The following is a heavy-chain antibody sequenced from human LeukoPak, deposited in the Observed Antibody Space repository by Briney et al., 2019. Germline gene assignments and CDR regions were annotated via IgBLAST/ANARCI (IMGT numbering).Heavy chain of an antibody. CDR3: ARTTHDSGGY. D-gene: IGHD4-17*01. Sequence: GGSLRLSCVASGFTFSSYWMTWVRQAPGKGLEWVANIRQDGSDKCYVDSVKGRFTISRDNAKNSLYLQMNSLRAEDTAVYYCARTTHDSGGYWGQGTLVTVSS. V-gene: IGHV3-7*04. J-gene: IGHJ4*02. CDR1: GFTFSSYW. CDR2: IRQDGSDK.